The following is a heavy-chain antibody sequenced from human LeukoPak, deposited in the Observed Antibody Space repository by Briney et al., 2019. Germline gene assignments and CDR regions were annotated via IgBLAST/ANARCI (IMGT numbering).Heavy chain of an antibody. Sequence: ASVKVCCKASGYTFTNYDMHWVRQAPGQGLEWMGWINPNIGGTNYAQRFRGRVSMTRDTSISTTYMDLSRLTSDDAAVYYCARVAGTDIFTGYYPACGYWGQGTLVTVSS. V-gene: IGHV1-2*02. J-gene: IGHJ4*02. CDR3: ARVAGTDIFTGYYPACGY. CDR1: GYTFTNYD. CDR2: INPNIGGT. D-gene: IGHD3-9*01.